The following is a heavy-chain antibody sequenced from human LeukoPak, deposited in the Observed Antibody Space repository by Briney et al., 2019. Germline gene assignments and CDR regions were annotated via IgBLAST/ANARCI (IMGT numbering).Heavy chain of an antibody. CDR3: ARQSYDSSGYYFRSDYFDY. CDR2: IYPGDSDT. Sequence: GESLKISCKGSGYSFTSYWIGWVRQMPGKGLEWMGIIYPGDSDTRYSPSFQGQVTISADKSISTAYLQWSSLKASDTAMYYCARQSYDSSGYYFRSDYFDYWGQGTLVTVSS. J-gene: IGHJ4*02. V-gene: IGHV5-51*01. CDR1: GYSFTSYW. D-gene: IGHD3-22*01.